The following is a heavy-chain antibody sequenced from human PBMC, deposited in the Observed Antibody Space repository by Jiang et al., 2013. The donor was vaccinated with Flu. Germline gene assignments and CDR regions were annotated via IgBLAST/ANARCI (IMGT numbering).Heavy chain of an antibody. V-gene: IGHV1-3*01. J-gene: IGHJ2*01. Sequence: KPGASVKVSCKASGYTFTSYAMHWVRQAPGQRLEWMGWINAGNGNTKYSQKFQGRVTITRDTSASTAYMELSSLRSEDTAVYYCARADIVLMVYANKGWYFDLWGRGTLVTVSS. D-gene: IGHD2-8*01. CDR1: GYTFTSYA. CDR2: INAGNGNT. CDR3: ARADIVLMVYANKGWYFDL.